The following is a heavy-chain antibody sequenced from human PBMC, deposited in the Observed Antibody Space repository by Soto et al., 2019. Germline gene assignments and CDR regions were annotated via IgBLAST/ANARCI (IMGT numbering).Heavy chain of an antibody. CDR2: IYSAGSA. CDR1: GFTFSSYW. D-gene: IGHD6-13*01. V-gene: IGHV3-66*01. J-gene: IGHJ4*02. Sequence: HPGGSLRLSCAGSGFTFSSYWIHWVRQTPGKGLVWVSRIYSAGSADFADSVKGRFTISRDNSKNTLYLQMSSLRAEDTAVYYCARVPSSNYHYFDYWGQGTLVTVSS. CDR3: ARVPSSNYHYFDY.